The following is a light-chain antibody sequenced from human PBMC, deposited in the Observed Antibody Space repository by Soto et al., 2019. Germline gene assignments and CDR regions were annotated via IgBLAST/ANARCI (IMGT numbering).Light chain of an antibody. CDR2: VAS. V-gene: IGKV3-15*01. CDR1: QSVSNN. J-gene: IGKJ2*01. Sequence: EIVLTQSPGTLSLSPGERATLSCRASQSVSNNLAWYQQKAGQAPRLLIYVASYRATGIPARFSGSGSGTEYTLTISNLQAEYFAVYYCQQFNNWPHTLGQG. CDR3: QQFNNWPHT.